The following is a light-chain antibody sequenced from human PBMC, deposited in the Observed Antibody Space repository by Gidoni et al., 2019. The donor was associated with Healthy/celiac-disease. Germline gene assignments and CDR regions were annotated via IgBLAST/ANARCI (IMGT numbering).Light chain of an antibody. CDR3: QQYDNLPLT. CDR1: QDISNY. V-gene: IGKV1-33*01. CDR2: DAS. J-gene: IGKJ4*01. Sequence: DIQMTQSPSSLSASVGDRVTITCQASQDISNYLNWYQQKPGKAPKLLIYDASNLETGVPSRFSGSGSGTDFTFTISNLQPEDFATYYCQQYDNLPLTVGGGTKVEIK.